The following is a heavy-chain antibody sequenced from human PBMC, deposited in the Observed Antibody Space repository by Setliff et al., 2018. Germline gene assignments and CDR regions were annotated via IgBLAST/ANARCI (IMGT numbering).Heavy chain of an antibody. Sequence: ASVKVSCKSSGGTFSSSGITWVRQAPGQGLQWLGRFIPILGATNYAQNFQGRATITADESTSTGYMELRSLRSGDTAVYYCARELRSPYWHLDSWGQGTQVTVSS. CDR1: GGTFSSSG. D-gene: IGHD3-16*01. CDR3: ARELRSPYWHLDS. V-gene: IGHV1-69*13. J-gene: IGHJ5*01. CDR2: FIPILGAT.